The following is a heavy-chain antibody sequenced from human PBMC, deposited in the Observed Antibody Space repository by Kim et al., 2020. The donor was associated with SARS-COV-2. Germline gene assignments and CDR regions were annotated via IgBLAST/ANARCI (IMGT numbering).Heavy chain of an antibody. D-gene: IGHD1-1*01. CDR1: GFTFSGSP. CDR3: TRIPGTTLAFCDAFDI. V-gene: IGHV3-73*01. J-gene: IGHJ3*02. Sequence: GGSLRLSCAASGFTFSGSPMHWVRQASGKGLEWVGRIRSKANSYATSYGASVKGRVTISRDDSKSTAYLQMNSLKTEDTAVYYCTRIPGTTLAFCDAFDIWGQGTMVTVSS. CDR2: IRSKANSYAT.